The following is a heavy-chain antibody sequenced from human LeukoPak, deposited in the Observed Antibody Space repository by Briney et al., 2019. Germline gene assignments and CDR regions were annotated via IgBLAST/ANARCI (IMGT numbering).Heavy chain of an antibody. D-gene: IGHD1-26*01. Sequence: PGRSLRLSCAASGFTFSSYAMSWVRQAPGKGLEWVSAISGSGGSTYYADSVKGRFTISRDNSKNTLYLQMNSLRAEDTAVYYCAKDEVGATGLFHYWGQGTLVTVSS. CDR3: AKDEVGATGLFHY. V-gene: IGHV3-23*01. CDR2: ISGSGGST. CDR1: GFTFSSYA. J-gene: IGHJ4*02.